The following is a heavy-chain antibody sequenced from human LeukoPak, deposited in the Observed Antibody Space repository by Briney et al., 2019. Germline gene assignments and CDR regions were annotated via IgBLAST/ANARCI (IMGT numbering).Heavy chain of an antibody. V-gene: IGHV4-30-2*06. CDR3: AKKYCSSTSCYTEDAFDI. D-gene: IGHD2-2*02. J-gene: IGHJ3*02. CDR2: IDYTGGT. Sequence: SETLSLTCAVATESVSRGSYSWRWIRQSPGKGLEWIGYIDYTGGTYYHPSLKSRVTISADRSKNQFSLKLSSVTAADTAVYYCAKKYCSSTSCYTEDAFDIWGQGTMVTVSS. CDR1: TESVSRGSYS.